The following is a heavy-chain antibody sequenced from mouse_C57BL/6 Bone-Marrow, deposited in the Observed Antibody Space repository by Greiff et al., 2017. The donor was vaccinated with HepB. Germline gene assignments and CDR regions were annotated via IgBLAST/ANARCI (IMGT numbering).Heavy chain of an antibody. CDR1: GFTFSDYG. D-gene: IGHD2-1*01. Sequence: EVKLVESGGGLVQPGGSLKLSCAASGFTFSDYGMAWVRQAPRKGPEWVAFISNLAYSIYYADTVTGRFTISRENAKNTLYLEMSSLRSEDTAMYYCARRGDGNYFYFDYWGQGTTLTVSS. CDR3: ARRGDGNYFYFDY. J-gene: IGHJ2*01. CDR2: ISNLAYSI. V-gene: IGHV5-15*01.